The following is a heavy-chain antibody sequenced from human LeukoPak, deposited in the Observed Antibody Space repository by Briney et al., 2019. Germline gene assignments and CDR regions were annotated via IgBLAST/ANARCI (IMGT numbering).Heavy chain of an antibody. CDR2: ISGSGGST. V-gene: IGHV3-23*01. D-gene: IGHD2-15*01. Sequence: PGGSLRLSCAASGFTFSSYAMSWVRQAPGKGLEWVSAISGSGGSTYYADSVKGRFTISRDNSKNTLYLQMNSLRAEDTAVYYCAKALEVVGPSYYYYDMDVWGQGTTVTVSS. CDR1: GFTFSSYA. J-gene: IGHJ6*02. CDR3: AKALEVVGPSYYYYDMDV.